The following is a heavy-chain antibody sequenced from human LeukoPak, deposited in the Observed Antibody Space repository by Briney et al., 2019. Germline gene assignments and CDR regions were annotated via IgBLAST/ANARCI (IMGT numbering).Heavy chain of an antibody. CDR1: GGSISSSSYY. Sequence: PSETLSLTCTVSGGSISSSSYYWGWIRQPPGKGLEWIGSIYYSGSTYYNPSLKSRVTISVDTSKNQFSLKLSSVTAADTAVYYCAKDATAVVGTVYMDVWGTGTTVTISS. J-gene: IGHJ6*03. V-gene: IGHV4-39*07. D-gene: IGHD6-13*01. CDR2: IYYSGST. CDR3: AKDATAVVGTVYMDV.